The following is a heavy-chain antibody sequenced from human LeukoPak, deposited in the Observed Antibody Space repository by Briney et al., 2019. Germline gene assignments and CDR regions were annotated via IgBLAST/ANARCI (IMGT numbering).Heavy chain of an antibody. CDR1: GFTFNSYA. V-gene: IGHV3-23*01. J-gene: IGHJ4*02. CDR3: AKDPAGLLSGGFDY. D-gene: IGHD2/OR15-2a*01. CDR2: ISGSGGST. Sequence: PGGSLRLSCAASGFTFNSYAMSWVRQAPGKGLEWVSAISGSGGSTYYADSVKGRFTISRDNSKNTLYLQMNSLRAEDTAVYYCAKDPAGLLSGGFDYWGQGTLVTVSS.